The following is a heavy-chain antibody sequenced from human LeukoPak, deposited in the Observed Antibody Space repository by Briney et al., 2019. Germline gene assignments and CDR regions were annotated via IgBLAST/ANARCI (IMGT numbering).Heavy chain of an antibody. D-gene: IGHD1-1*01. CDR2: VSLSGGGT. CDR1: GFTFSSYA. CDR3: AKRYNSEYLAPVQN. V-gene: IGHV3-23*01. Sequence: GGSLGLSCAASGFTFSSYAMTWVRQAPGKGLEWVSTVSLSGGGTYYADSVKGRFTISRDNSKNTLYLQMNSLRAEDTAVYYCAKRYNSEYLAPVQNWGQGTLVTVSS. J-gene: IGHJ4*02.